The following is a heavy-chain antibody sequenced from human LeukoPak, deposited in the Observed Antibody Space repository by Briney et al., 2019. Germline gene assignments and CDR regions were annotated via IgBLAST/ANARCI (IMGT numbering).Heavy chain of an antibody. D-gene: IGHD3-22*01. CDR2: IIPIFGTA. V-gene: IGHV1-69*05. CDR1: GGTLSSYA. J-gene: IGHJ5*02. CDR3: ARDLIRVYDSSGYYYNWFDP. Sequence: ASVKVSCKASGGTLSSYAISWVRQAPGQGLEWMGGIIPIFGTANYAQKFQGRVTITTDESTSTAYMELSSLRSEDTAVYYCARDLIRVYDSSGYYYNWFDPWGQGTLVTVSS.